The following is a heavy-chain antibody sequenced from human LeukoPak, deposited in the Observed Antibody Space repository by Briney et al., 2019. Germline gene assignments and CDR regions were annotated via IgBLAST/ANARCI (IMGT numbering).Heavy chain of an antibody. CDR3: ARRFAPYYYGSGSYSGYNWFDP. J-gene: IGHJ5*02. Sequence: PSESLSLTCTESGSSISSYYWSWIRQPPGKGLEWIGYIYYSGSTNYNPSLKSRVTISVDTSKNQFSLKLSSVTAADTAVYYCARRFAPYYYGSGSYSGYNWFDPWGQGTLVTVSS. V-gene: IGHV4-59*01. D-gene: IGHD3-10*01. CDR2: IYYSGST. CDR1: GSSISSYY.